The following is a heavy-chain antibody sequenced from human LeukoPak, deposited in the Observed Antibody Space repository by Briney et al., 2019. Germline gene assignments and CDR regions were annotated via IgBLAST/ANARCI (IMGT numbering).Heavy chain of an antibody. J-gene: IGHJ4*02. Sequence: PGGSLRLSCAASGFTFDDYAMHWVRQGPGKGLEWVSGISWNSDSIGYADSVKGRFTISRDNAKSSLYLQMNSLRAEDTTLYYCARYSSSQTYDYWGQGTLVTVSS. V-gene: IGHV3-9*01. D-gene: IGHD6-19*01. CDR1: GFTFDDYA. CDR3: ARYSSSQTYDY. CDR2: ISWNSDSI.